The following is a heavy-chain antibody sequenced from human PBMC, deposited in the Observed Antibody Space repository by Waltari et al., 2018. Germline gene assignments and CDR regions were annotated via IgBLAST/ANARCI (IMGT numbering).Heavy chain of an antibody. V-gene: IGHV4-38-2*02. D-gene: IGHD1-20*01. CDR2: IYHSGSN. CDR1: AYSISSGHY. J-gene: IGHJ4*02. Sequence: QVQLQESGPGLVKPSETLSLTCTVSAYSISSGHYWGWIRQPPGKGLEWVGGIYHSGSNYYNPSLKNRVSISVDTSRNQFSLKLISVTAADTAMYYCARSGYNGNDHFDYWGQGTLVTVSS. CDR3: ARSGYNGNDHFDY.